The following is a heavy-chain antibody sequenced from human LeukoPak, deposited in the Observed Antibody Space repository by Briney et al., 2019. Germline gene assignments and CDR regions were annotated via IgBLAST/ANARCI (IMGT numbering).Heavy chain of an antibody. D-gene: IGHD4-17*01. V-gene: IGHV3-74*01. Sequence: GGPLGLSCGASGFPFSSYWVHWARQAPGEGLVWVSRSNSDGSSTNYADSVKGRFTISRDNANNTLYLQMNSLRAEDTAVYYCARGGDYPFDYWGQGTLVTVSS. CDR3: ARGGDYPFDY. CDR1: GFPFSSYW. J-gene: IGHJ4*02. CDR2: SNSDGSST.